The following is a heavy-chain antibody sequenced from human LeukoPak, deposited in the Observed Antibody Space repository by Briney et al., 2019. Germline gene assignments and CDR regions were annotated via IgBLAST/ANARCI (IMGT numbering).Heavy chain of an antibody. CDR3: ARAIYRDDPGNNWFDP. V-gene: IGHV4-31*03. Sequence: PSETLSLTCTVSGGSISSGGYYWSWIRQHPGKGLEWIGYIYYSGSTYYNPSLKSRVTISVDTSKNQFSLKLSSVIAADTAVYYCARAIYRDDPGNNWFDPWGQGTLVTVSS. CDR1: GGSISSGGYY. D-gene: IGHD3-3*01. J-gene: IGHJ5*02. CDR2: IYYSGST.